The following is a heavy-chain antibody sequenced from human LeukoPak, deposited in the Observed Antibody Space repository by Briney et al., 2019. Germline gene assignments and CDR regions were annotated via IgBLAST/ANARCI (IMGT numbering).Heavy chain of an antibody. CDR2: ISGSGGST. D-gene: IGHD4-17*01. V-gene: IGHV3-23*01. J-gene: IGHJ4*02. CDR1: GFTFSSYA. CDR3: AKDSYGDYNFDY. Sequence: GGSLRLSCAASGFTFSSYAMSWVRQAPGKGLEWVSAISGSGGSTYYADTVKGRFTISRDNSKNTLYLQMNSLRAEDTAVYYCAKDSYGDYNFDYWGQGTLVTVSS.